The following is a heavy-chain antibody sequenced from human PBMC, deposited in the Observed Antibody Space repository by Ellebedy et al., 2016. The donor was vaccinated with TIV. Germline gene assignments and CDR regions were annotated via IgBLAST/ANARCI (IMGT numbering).Heavy chain of an antibody. CDR2: ISGSGDSI. CDR1: GFTFSSYV. D-gene: IGHD3-10*01. Sequence: GESLKISXAASGFTFSSYVMSWVRQAPGKGLEWVSVISGSGDSIYYADSVRGRFTISRDNSKNTLYLQMNSLRAEDTAVYYCASRSGSYPPKIDYWGQGTLVTVSS. J-gene: IGHJ4*02. CDR3: ASRSGSYPPKIDY. V-gene: IGHV3-23*01.